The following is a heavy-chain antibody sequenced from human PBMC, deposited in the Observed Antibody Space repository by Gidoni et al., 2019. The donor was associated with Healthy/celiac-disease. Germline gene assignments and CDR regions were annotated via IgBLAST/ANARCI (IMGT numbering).Heavy chain of an antibody. CDR2: INHSGST. D-gene: IGHD1-26*01. V-gene: IGHV4-34*01. CDR3: ARTTRGIVGATTLYYFDY. J-gene: IGHJ4*02. CDR1: GGSFSGYS. Sequence: QVQLQQWGAGLLKPSETLSLTCAVYGGSFSGYSWSWIRQPPGKGLEWIGEINHSGSTNYNPSLKSRVTISVDTSKNQFSLKLSSVTAADTAVYYCARTTRGIVGATTLYYFDYWGQGTLVTVSS.